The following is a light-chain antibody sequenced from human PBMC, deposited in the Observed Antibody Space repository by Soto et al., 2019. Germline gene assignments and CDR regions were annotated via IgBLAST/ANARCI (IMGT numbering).Light chain of an antibody. CDR1: SSDVGGYNY. CDR2: EVS. V-gene: IGLV2-14*01. Sequence: QSALTQPASVSGSPGQSITISCTGTSSDVGGYNYVSWYQQHPGKAPKLMIYEVSNRPSGVSNRFSGSKSGNMASLTISGLQAEDEADYYYSSYTSSSIDYVFGTGTKLTVL. CDR3: SSYTSSSIDYV. J-gene: IGLJ1*01.